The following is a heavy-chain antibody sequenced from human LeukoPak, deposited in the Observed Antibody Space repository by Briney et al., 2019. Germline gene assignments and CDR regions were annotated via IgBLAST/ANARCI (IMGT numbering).Heavy chain of an antibody. D-gene: IGHD6-6*01. CDR3: ARGTGRGSIAARSSDFDY. CDR1: GYTFTGYY. V-gene: IGHV1-2*02. Sequence: GASVKVSCKASGYTFTGYYMHWVRQAPGQGLEWMGWINPNSGGTNYAQKFQGRVTITRDTSISTAYMELSRLRSDDTAVYYCARGTGRGSIAARSSDFDYWGQGTLVTVSS. CDR2: INPNSGGT. J-gene: IGHJ4*02.